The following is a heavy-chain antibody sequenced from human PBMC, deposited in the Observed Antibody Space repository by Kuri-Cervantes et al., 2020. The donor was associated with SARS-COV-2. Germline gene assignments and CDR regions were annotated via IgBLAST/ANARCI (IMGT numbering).Heavy chain of an antibody. CDR1: GFTFSDYY. V-gene: IGHV3-11*06. CDR2: ISSSSSYT. Sequence: GESLKISCAASGFTFSDYYMSWIRQAPGKGLEWVSYISSSSSYTNYADSVKGRFTISRDFAKNSLSLQMRSLGVEDTAVYYCVGAYRRPWTIIFESWGQGTQVTVSS. J-gene: IGHJ4*02. D-gene: IGHD3-16*01. CDR3: VGAYRRPWTIIFES.